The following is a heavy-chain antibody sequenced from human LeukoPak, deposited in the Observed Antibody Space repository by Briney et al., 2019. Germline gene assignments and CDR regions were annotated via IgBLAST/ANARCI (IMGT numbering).Heavy chain of an antibody. CDR2: INHSGST. Sequence: PSETLSLTCAVYGGSFSGYHWSWIRQPPGKGLEWIGEINHSGSTNYNPSLMSRVTMSVDTSKNQFSLKLSSVTAADTAVYYCARGRGLFDLWGQGTLVTVSS. CDR1: GGSFSGYH. V-gene: IGHV4-34*01. D-gene: IGHD3-16*01. CDR3: ARGRGLFDL. J-gene: IGHJ5*02.